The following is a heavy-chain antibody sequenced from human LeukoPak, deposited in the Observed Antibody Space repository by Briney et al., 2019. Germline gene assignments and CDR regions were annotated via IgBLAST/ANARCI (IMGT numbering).Heavy chain of an antibody. V-gene: IGHV4-4*08. J-gene: IGHJ5*02. CDR1: GGSISSYY. Sequence: SETLSLTCTVSGGSISSYYWSWIRQPPGKGLEWIGRIYTSGSTNYNPSLKSRVTISVDTSKNQFSLKLSSVTAADTAVYYCARGALGSCSSTSCPNWFDPWGQGTLVTVSS. D-gene: IGHD2-2*01. CDR2: IYTSGST. CDR3: ARGALGSCSSTSCPNWFDP.